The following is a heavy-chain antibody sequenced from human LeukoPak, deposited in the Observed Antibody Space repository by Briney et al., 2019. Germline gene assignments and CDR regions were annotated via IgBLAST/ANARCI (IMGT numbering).Heavy chain of an antibody. CDR1: GGTFSSYA. Sequence: SVKVSCKASGGTFSSYAISWVRQAPGQGLEWVGGIIPIFGTANYAQKFQGRVTITADESTSTAYMELSSLRSEDTAVYYCARGLAVAAIYDAFDIWGQGTMVTVSS. CDR3: ARGLAVAAIYDAFDI. V-gene: IGHV1-69*13. CDR2: IIPIFGTA. J-gene: IGHJ3*02. D-gene: IGHD6-19*01.